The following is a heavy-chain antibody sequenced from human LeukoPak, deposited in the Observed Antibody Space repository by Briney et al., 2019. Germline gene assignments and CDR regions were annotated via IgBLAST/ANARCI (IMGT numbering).Heavy chain of an antibody. J-gene: IGHJ4*02. CDR2: IYHSGST. CDR1: GGSISSGGYY. V-gene: IGHV4-30-2*01. Sequence: SETLSLTCTVSGGSISSGGYYWSWIRQPPGKGLEWIGYIYHSGSTYYNPSLKSRVTISVDRSKNQFSLKLSSVTAADTAVYYCAYTAMVPYYFDYWGQGTLVTVSS. D-gene: IGHD5-18*01. CDR3: AYTAMVPYYFDY.